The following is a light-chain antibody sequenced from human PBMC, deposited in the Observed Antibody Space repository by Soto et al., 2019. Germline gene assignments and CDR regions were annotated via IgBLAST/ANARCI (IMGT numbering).Light chain of an antibody. V-gene: IGKV1-39*01. CDR2: AAS. CDR3: QQGFAIPPA. J-gene: IGKJ3*01. CDR1: QSIFSY. Sequence: QMPKSPSSLFASVVTRASMTCLASQSIFSYLNWYQQQPGKAPKLLIRAASSLESGVPSRISGSGSGTDFTLTISSLQPGDFETYFFQQGFAIPPAFRPGTKVDSK.